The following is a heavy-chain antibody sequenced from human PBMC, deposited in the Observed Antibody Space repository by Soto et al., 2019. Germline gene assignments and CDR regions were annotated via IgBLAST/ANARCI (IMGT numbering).Heavy chain of an antibody. J-gene: IGHJ6*02. CDR2: IYYSGSP. D-gene: IGHD3-10*01. Sequence: SATLSLTCTVLGGSISSSSYYWGWIRQPPGKGLDWIASIYYSGSPYYNPSLKSRVTISVDTSKNQISLKLTSVTAADTVVYYCSSPVYGSDSYSIYYYGMDVWGQGTTVT. V-gene: IGHV4-39*01. CDR3: SSPVYGSDSYSIYYYGMDV. CDR1: GGSISSSSYY.